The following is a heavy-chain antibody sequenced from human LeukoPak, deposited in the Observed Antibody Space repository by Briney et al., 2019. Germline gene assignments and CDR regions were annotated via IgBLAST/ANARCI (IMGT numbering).Heavy chain of an antibody. V-gene: IGHV3-11*04. Sequence: GGSLRLSCTASGFTFSDYYMSWLRQAPGKGLEWISYITSSGTTKYYADSVRGRFTISRDNSKNTLYLQMKTLRSEDTAVYYCGYYNSGSYSTPDSWGQGTQVTVSS. CDR3: GYYNSGSYSTPDS. CDR2: ITSSGTTK. J-gene: IGHJ5*01. D-gene: IGHD3-10*01. CDR1: GFTFSDYY.